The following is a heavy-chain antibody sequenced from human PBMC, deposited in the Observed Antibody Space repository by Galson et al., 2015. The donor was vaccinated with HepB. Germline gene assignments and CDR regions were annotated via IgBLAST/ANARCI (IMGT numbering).Heavy chain of an antibody. J-gene: IGHJ6*02. D-gene: IGHD3-22*01. CDR1: GFTFNKYG. CDR3: ARDSHDSSGYHYWRNFYSYAMDV. CDR2: MSYDGSNK. Sequence: SLRLSCAASGFTFNKYGLHWVRQAPGKGLEWVALMSYDGSNKYYADSVKGRFTISRDNSKNTLYLQMNSLRADDTAVYYCARDSHDSSGYHYWRNFYSYAMDVWGQGTTVTVSS. V-gene: IGHV3-30-3*01.